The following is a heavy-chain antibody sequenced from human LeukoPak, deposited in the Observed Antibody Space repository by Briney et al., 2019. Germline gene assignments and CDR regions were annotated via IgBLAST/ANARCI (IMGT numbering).Heavy chain of an antibody. V-gene: IGHV1-46*01. Sequence: ASVKVSCKASGYTFTSYYMHWVRQAPGQGLEWMGIINPSGGSTSYAQEFQGRVTMTRDTSTSTVYMELSSLRSEDTAVYYCASYPKMGVYSSSWEENWGQGTLVTVSS. CDR2: INPSGGST. CDR3: ASYPKMGVYSSSWEEN. CDR1: GYTFTSYY. D-gene: IGHD6-13*01. J-gene: IGHJ4*02.